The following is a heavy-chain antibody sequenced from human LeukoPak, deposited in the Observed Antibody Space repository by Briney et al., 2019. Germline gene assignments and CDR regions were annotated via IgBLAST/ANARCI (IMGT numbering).Heavy chain of an antibody. CDR2: VYYNGVT. CDR1: GGSISSSSYY. V-gene: IGHV4-39*01. Sequence: SETLSLTCTVSGGSISSSSYYWGWIRQPPGKGLEWIGSVYYNGVTYYKSSLKSRVTISADTSKNQFSLKVRSVAAADTAVYYCAREVPGYCSGGSCYSGWFDPWGQGTLVTVSS. CDR3: AREVPGYCSGGSCYSGWFDP. J-gene: IGHJ5*02. D-gene: IGHD2-15*01.